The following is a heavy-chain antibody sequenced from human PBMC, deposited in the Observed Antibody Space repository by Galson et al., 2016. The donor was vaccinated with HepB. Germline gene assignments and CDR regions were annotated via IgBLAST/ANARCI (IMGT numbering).Heavy chain of an antibody. Sequence: SLRLSCAASGLSLSDYNMNWVRQAPGKGLEWISILYSDGSTHYAGSVRGRFTFSRDDSKNTLYLQMSSLRAEDTAVYYCARDNRGYCSGGKCPTHYYYGMDVWGQGTTVTVSS. CDR1: GLSLSDYN. V-gene: IGHV3-53*01. D-gene: IGHD2-15*01. CDR2: LYSDGST. J-gene: IGHJ6*02. CDR3: ARDNRGYCSGGKCPTHYYYGMDV.